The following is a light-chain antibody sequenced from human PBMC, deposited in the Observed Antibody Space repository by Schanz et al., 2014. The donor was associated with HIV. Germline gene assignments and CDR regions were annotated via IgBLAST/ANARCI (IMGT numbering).Light chain of an antibody. Sequence: EIVLTQSPGTLSLSPGERATLSCRARQSVSSDLAWYQQKPGQAPRLLIYGASSRATGTPDRVSGSGSGTDFTLTISRLEPEDLAVYYCQQYGALPESFGQGTKLEIK. CDR3: QQYGALPES. CDR1: QSVSSD. V-gene: IGKV3-20*01. J-gene: IGKJ2*03. CDR2: GAS.